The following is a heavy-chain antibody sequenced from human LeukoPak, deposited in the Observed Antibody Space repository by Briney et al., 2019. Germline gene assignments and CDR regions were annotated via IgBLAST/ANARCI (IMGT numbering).Heavy chain of an antibody. CDR1: GYTFTGYY. D-gene: IGHD6-25*01. J-gene: IGHJ6*03. CDR2: INPNSGGT. V-gene: IGHV1-2*02. Sequence: GASVKVSCKASGYTFTGYYMHWVRQAPGQGLEWMGWINPNSGGTNYAQKFQVRVTMTRDTSISTAYMELSRLRAEDTAVYYCAKGGYSIAAYYYYYYMDVWGKGTTVTVSS. CDR3: AKGGYSIAAYYYYYYMDV.